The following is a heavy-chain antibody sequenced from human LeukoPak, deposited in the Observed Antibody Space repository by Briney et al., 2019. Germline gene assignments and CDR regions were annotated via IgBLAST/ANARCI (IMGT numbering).Heavy chain of an antibody. CDR3: ARGTTDDY. J-gene: IGHJ4*02. Sequence: ASVKVSCKASGYTFTSYYIDWVRQAPGQGLEWMGVINPSGGSTRYAQKFQGRVTMTGDPSARTVYMELSSLTSDDAAVYYCARGTTDDYWGQGTPVTVSS. CDR2: INPSGGST. CDR1: GYTFTSYY. D-gene: IGHD1-1*01. V-gene: IGHV1-46*01.